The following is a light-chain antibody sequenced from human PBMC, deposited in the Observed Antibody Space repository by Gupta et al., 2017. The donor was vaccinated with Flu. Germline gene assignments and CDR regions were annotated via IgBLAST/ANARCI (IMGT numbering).Light chain of an antibody. CDR3: SSYTSTSTFYV. Sequence: QSALTQPASVSGSPGQSITISCTGTSSDVGGSDNVSWYQQHPDKAPKLIIYDVTNRPSGVSSRFSGSKSGNTASLTISGLQAEDETDYYCSSYTSTSTFYVFGTGTKVTVL. CDR1: SSDVGGSDN. CDR2: DVT. V-gene: IGLV2-14*01. J-gene: IGLJ1*01.